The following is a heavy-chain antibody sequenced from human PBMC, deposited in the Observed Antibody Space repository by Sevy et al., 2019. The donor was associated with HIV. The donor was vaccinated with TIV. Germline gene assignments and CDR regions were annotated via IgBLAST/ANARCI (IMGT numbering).Heavy chain of an antibody. Sequence: GGSLRLSCAASGFTFRSYGMHSVRQAPGKGLEWVAVISNDGGNQYYADSVKGRFTISRDNSKNTVYLQMNSLRAEDTAVYYCAKDVSDGYNYFLDFWGQGALVTVSS. D-gene: IGHD5-12*01. CDR2: ISNDGGNQ. J-gene: IGHJ4*02. V-gene: IGHV3-30*18. CDR3: AKDVSDGYNYFLDF. CDR1: GFTFRSYG.